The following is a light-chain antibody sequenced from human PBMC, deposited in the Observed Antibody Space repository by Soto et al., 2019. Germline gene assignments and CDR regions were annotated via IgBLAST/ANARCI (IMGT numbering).Light chain of an antibody. CDR2: GAS. J-gene: IGKJ1*01. Sequence: EIVLTQSPGTLSLSPGERATLSCRASQSVNSNLAWYQQWPVQRPRVLMYGASSRATGIPDRFSGSGSGTDFTITIRRLEPQDFAVYFGQQYENSPLTYGQGTMVEIK. CDR1: QSVNSN. V-gene: IGKV3-20*01. CDR3: QQYENSPLT.